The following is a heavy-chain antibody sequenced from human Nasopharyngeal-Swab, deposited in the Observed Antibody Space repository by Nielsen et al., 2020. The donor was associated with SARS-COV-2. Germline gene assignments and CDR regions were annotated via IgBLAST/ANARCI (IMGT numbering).Heavy chain of an antibody. V-gene: IGHV4-59*13. CDR1: GCSISSYY. CDR3: ARGFDY. Sequence: SETLSLTCTVSGCSISSYYWSWIRQPPGKGLEWIGYIYYNGSTNYNPSLKSRVTISVDTSKNQFSLKLSSVTAADTAVYYCARGFDYWGQGTLVTVSS. J-gene: IGHJ4*02. CDR2: IYYNGST.